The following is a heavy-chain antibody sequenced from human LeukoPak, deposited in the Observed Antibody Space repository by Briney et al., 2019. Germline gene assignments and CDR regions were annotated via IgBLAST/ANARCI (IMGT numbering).Heavy chain of an antibody. J-gene: IGHJ4*02. Sequence: GGSLRLSCAASGFTFSDYYMSWIRQAPGKGLEWVSYISSSGSTIYYADSVKGRFTISRDNAKNSLYLQMNSLRAEDTAVYYCTRDAKGDYFGAGSSRYYFDYWGQGTLVTVSS. CDR2: ISSSGSTI. CDR3: TRDAKGDYFGAGSSRYYFDY. CDR1: GFTFSDYY. D-gene: IGHD3-10*01. V-gene: IGHV3-11*01.